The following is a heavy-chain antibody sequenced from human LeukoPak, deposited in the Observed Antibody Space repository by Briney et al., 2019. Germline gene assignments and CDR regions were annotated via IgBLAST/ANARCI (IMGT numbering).Heavy chain of an antibody. CDR3: HYDFWSGYYVFDY. J-gene: IGHJ4*02. D-gene: IGHD3-3*01. CDR2: ISSIGDLT. V-gene: IGHV3-23*01. Sequence: GGSLRLSCADSTFTFNSYAVSWVRQAPGKGLEWISAISSIGDLTFYADSVKGRFTISRDNSKNMLYLQMDSLRAEDTAVYYCHYDFWSGYYVFDYWGQGTLVTVSS. CDR1: TFTFNSYA.